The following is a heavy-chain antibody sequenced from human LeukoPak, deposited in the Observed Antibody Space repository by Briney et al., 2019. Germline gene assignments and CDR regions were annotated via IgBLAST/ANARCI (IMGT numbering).Heavy chain of an antibody. V-gene: IGHV4-59*01. CDR1: GCSISSYY. D-gene: IGHD6-19*01. Sequence: SETLSLTCTVSGCSISSYYWSWIRQPPGKGLEWIGYIYYSGSTNYNPSLKSRVTISVDTSKNQFSLKLSSVTAADTAVYYCARDRSCGPRGMDVWGKGTAVTVSS. J-gene: IGHJ6*04. CDR3: ARDRSCGPRGMDV. CDR2: IYYSGST.